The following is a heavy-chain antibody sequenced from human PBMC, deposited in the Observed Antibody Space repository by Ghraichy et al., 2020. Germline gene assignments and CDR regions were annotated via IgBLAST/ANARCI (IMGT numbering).Heavy chain of an antibody. CDR3: ASATAWLGNDY. Sequence: GSLRLSCTVSGDSVNSNSHYWSWIRQPPGKELEWIGYIYYSGSTNYKPSLKSRVTISMDTSKNQFSLKLSSVTAADTAVYYCASATAWLGNDYWGQGTLVTVSS. CDR1: GDSVNSNSHY. J-gene: IGHJ4*02. D-gene: IGHD6-19*01. V-gene: IGHV4-61*01. CDR2: IYYSGST.